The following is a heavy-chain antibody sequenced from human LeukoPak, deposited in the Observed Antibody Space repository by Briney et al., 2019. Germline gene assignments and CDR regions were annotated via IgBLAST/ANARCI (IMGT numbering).Heavy chain of an antibody. CDR2: IRYDGSNK. CDR1: GFTFSSYG. CDR3: AKNLEGYSYGCYFDY. D-gene: IGHD5-18*01. J-gene: IGHJ4*02. Sequence: GGSLRLSCAASGFTFSSYGMHWVRHAPGKGLELVAFIRYDGSNKYYADSVKGRFTISRDNSKNTLYLQMNSLRAEDTAVYYCAKNLEGYSYGCYFDYWGQGTLVTVSS. V-gene: IGHV3-30*02.